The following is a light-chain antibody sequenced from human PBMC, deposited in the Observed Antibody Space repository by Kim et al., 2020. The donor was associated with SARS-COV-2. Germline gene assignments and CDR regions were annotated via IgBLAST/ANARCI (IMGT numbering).Light chain of an antibody. CDR3: SAWDDSLSTWV. Sequence: RQTATLTCTGKTKNVGNQGAAWLQQHQGHPPKLLSYRNNNRPSGISDRFSASRSGNTASLTITGLQPEDEADYYCSAWDDSLSTWVFGEGTQLTVL. V-gene: IGLV10-54*04. CDR1: TKNVGNQG. CDR2: RNN. J-gene: IGLJ3*02.